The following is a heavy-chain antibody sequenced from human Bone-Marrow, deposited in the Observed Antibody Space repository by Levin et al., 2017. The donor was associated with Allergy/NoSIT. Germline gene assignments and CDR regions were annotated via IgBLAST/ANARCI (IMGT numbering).Heavy chain of an antibody. CDR3: ARTEYSASNYKGMDV. V-gene: IGHV3-21*01. CDR2: ISSSSNYI. CDR1: GFTLSSYS. Sequence: PGGSLRLSCAASGFTLSSYSINWVRQAPGKGLEWVSSISSSSNYIYYADSVKGRFSISRDNDNNSVYLQMNSLRAEDTAVFYCARTEYSASNYKGMDVWGQGTTVTVSS. J-gene: IGHJ6*02. D-gene: IGHD6-6*01.